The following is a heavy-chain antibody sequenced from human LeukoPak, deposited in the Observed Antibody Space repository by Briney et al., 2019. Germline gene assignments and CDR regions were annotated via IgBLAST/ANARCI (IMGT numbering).Heavy chain of an antibody. CDR3: ARGYCSGGSCYSVYNWFDP. D-gene: IGHD2-15*01. Sequence: GASVKVSCKASGYTFTSYDINWVRQATGQGLEWMGWMNPNSGNTGYAQKFQGRVTMTRNTSISTAYMELSGLRSEDTSVYYCARGYCSGGSCYSVYNWFDPWGQGTLVTVSS. J-gene: IGHJ5*02. CDR2: MNPNSGNT. CDR1: GYTFTSYD. V-gene: IGHV1-8*01.